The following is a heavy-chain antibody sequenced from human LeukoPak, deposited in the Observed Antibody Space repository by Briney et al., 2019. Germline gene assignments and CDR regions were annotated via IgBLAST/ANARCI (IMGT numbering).Heavy chain of an antibody. CDR2: IYTSGST. CDR1: VGSISSYY. J-gene: IGHJ4*02. CDR3: AREAGVAYSSGWYRV. Sequence: PSETLSLTCTVSVGSISSYYWSLIRQPAGKGLEWIGRIYTSGSTNYNPSLKSRVTMSVDTSKNQFSLKLSSVTAADTAVYYCAREAGVAYSSGWYRVWGQGTLVTVSS. D-gene: IGHD6-19*01. V-gene: IGHV4-4*07.